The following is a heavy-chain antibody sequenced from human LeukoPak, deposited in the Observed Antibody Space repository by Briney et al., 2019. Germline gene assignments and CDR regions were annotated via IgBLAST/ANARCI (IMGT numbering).Heavy chain of an antibody. V-gene: IGHV3-53*01. D-gene: IGHD2-15*01. CDR2: IYSGGST. Sequence: GGSLRLSCAASGFIFRSYAMSWVRQAPGKGLEWVSVIYSGGSTYYADSVKGRFTISRDNSKNTLYLQMNSLRAEDTAVYYCARGFGWSFDYWGQGTLVTVSS. CDR3: ARGFGWSFDY. CDR1: GFIFRSYA. J-gene: IGHJ4*02.